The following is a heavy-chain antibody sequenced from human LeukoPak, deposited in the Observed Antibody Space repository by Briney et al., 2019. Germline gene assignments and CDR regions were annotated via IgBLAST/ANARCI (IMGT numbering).Heavy chain of an antibody. CDR2: ISPNGRYT. CDR1: GFTFTSYA. Sequence: GGSLRLSCSASGFTFTSYAMRWVRQAAGKGLEYVSAISPNGRYTFYADSVKGRFTISRDNSKNTLYLQMSSLRAEDTAVYYCVKDRDSGYDSLDYWGQGTLVTVSS. V-gene: IGHV3-64D*06. CDR3: VKDRDSGYDSLDY. D-gene: IGHD5-12*01. J-gene: IGHJ4*02.